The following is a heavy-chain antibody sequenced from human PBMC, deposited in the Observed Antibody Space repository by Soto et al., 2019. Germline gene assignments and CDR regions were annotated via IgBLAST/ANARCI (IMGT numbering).Heavy chain of an antibody. CDR1: GYIFTNYW. CDR3: ARRRGPDVDFDY. CDR2: IYPSDSDT. V-gene: IGHV5-51*01. J-gene: IGHJ4*02. Sequence: PGESLKISCNGSGYIFTNYWIGWVRQMPGKGLEWMGIIYPSDSDTRYSPSFQGQVTISAAKSINTAYLQWSSLKASDTDMYYCARRRGPDVDFDYWGQGTLVTVSS.